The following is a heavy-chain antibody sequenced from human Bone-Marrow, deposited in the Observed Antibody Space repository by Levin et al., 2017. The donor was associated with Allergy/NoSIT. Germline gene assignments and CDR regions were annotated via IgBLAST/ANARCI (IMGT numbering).Heavy chain of an antibody. CDR1: GFTFSSYG. Sequence: GESLKISCAASGFTFSSYGLHWVRQAPGKGLEWVAGIWYRGSKEYYADSVKGRFTISRDNSKNTLNLQMSSLRGEDTAVYYCTRRGWFGELDDGFDIWGQGTMVTVS. CDR3: TRRGWFGELDDGFDI. V-gene: IGHV3-33*01. J-gene: IGHJ3*02. CDR2: IWYRGSKE. D-gene: IGHD3-10*01.